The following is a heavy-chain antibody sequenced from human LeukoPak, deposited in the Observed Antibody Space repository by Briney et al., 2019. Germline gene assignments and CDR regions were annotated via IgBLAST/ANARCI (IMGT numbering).Heavy chain of an antibody. J-gene: IGHJ6*04. V-gene: IGHV3-30*18. Sequence: GGSLRLSCAASGFTFSSDGMHWVRQAPGKGLEWVAVISYDGSNKYYADSVKGRFTISRDNSKNTLYLQMNSLRAEDTAVYYCAKDDILTGYYYYYGMDVWGKGTTVTVSS. CDR2: ISYDGSNK. CDR1: GFTFSSDG. CDR3: AKDDILTGYYYYYGMDV. D-gene: IGHD3-9*01.